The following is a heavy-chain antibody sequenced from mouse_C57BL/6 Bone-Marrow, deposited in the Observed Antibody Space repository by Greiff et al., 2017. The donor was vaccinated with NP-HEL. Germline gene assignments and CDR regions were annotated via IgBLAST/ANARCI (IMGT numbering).Heavy chain of an antibody. Sequence: EVQLVESGGDLVKPGGSLKLSCAASGFTFSSSGMSWVRLTPPKRLELVAPISSGGSYTYYPDSVKTRITNSRDNAKNTLYLQMSSLKSEEIAMYYGARHPGFAYWGQGTLVTVSA. V-gene: IGHV5-6*01. CDR3: ARHPGFAY. CDR1: GFTFSSSG. CDR2: ISSGGSYT. J-gene: IGHJ3*01.